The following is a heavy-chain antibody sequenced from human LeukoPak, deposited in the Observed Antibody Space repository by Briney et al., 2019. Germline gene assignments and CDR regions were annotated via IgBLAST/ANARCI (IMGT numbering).Heavy chain of an antibody. D-gene: IGHD6-19*01. Sequence: PGGSLRLSCAASGFTFSDYYMSWIRQAPGKWLEWVSYISSSGSTIYYADSVKGRFTISRDNAKNSLYLQMNSLRAEDTAVYYCASSGWHSRYYYYYYVDVWGKGTTVTISS. CDR2: ISSSGSTI. V-gene: IGHV3-11*01. CDR3: ASSGWHSRYYYYYYVDV. CDR1: GFTFSDYY. J-gene: IGHJ6*03.